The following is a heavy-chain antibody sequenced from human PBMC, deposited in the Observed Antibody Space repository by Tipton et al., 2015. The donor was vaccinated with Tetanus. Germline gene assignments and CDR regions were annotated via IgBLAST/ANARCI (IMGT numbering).Heavy chain of an antibody. CDR1: GASSTSGDYY. V-gene: IGHV4-39*07. J-gene: IGHJ4*02. D-gene: IGHD3-3*01. Sequence: TLSLTCTVSGASSTSGDYYWAWIRQPPGKGPEWIGSIYYTGSTYYNPSLKSRVTISEDTSKNQFSLKLSSVTSADTAVYYCARTSGYMYSDCWGQGTLVTVSS. CDR3: ARTSGYMYSDC. CDR2: IYYTGST.